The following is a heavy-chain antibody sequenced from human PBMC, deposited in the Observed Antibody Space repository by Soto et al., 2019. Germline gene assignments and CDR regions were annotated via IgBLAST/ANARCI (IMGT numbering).Heavy chain of an antibody. Sequence: GGSLRLSCAASGFTVSSNYMSWVRQAPGKGLEWVSVIYSGGSTYYADSVKGRFTISRDNSKNTLYLQMNSLRAEDTAVYYCARLNPLDYYDSSGPIDYWGQGTLVTVPS. CDR3: ARLNPLDYYDSSGPIDY. J-gene: IGHJ4*02. CDR2: IYSGGST. D-gene: IGHD3-22*01. CDR1: GFTVSSNY. V-gene: IGHV3-53*01.